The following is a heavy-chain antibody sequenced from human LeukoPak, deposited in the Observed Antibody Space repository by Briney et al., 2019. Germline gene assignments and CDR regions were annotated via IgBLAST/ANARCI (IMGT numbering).Heavy chain of an antibody. Sequence: KPSETLSLTCAVSGGSISSYYWSWIRQPPGKGLEWIGYIYYSGSTNYNPSLKSRVTISVDTSKNQFSLKLSSVTAADTAVYYCARGGEVAAAGIGMDVWGQGTTVTVSS. J-gene: IGHJ6*02. CDR1: GGSISSYY. CDR2: IYYSGST. CDR3: ARGGEVAAAGIGMDV. D-gene: IGHD6-13*01. V-gene: IGHV4-59*01.